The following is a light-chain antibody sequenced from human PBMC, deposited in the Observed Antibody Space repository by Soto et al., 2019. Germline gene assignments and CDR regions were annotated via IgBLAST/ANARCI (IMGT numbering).Light chain of an antibody. Sequence: EIVLTQSPGTLSLSPGERATISCTASQSVSSSYLAWYQQKPGQDNRILIFGESSRATGIPDRFSGSGSGTDFTLTIRRMGPEEFAVYYCQKYGSSPLTFGGGNKLAIK. CDR3: QKYGSSPLT. CDR1: QSVSSSY. CDR2: GES. J-gene: IGKJ4*01. V-gene: IGKV3-20*01.